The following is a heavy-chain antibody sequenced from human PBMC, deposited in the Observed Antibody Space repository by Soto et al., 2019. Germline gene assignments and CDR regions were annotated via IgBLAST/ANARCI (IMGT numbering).Heavy chain of an antibody. D-gene: IGHD3-3*01. CDR3: ARVYDFWSGYYPTLGWFDP. CDR1: GGSISSYY. V-gene: IGHV4-59*01. J-gene: IGHJ5*02. Sequence: QVQLQESGPGLVKPSETLSLTCTVSGGSISSYYWSWIRQPPGKGLEWIGYIYYSGSTNYNPSLKSRVTISVDPSKNQFSLKLSSVTAADTAVYYCARVYDFWSGYYPTLGWFDPWGQGTLVTVSS. CDR2: IYYSGST.